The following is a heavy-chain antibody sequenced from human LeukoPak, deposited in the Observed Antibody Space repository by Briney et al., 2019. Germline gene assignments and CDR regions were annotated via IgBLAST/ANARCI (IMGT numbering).Heavy chain of an antibody. CDR3: ARTYYGSGSHEFDY. D-gene: IGHD3-10*01. CDR1: GFTFSSYW. Sequence: GGSLRLSCAASGFTFSSYWMSWVRQAPGKGLEWVANIKQDGSEKYYVDSVKGRFTISRDNAKNSLYLQMNSLRAEDTAVYYCARTYYGSGSHEFDYWGQGTLVTVSS. V-gene: IGHV3-7*01. J-gene: IGHJ4*02. CDR2: IKQDGSEK.